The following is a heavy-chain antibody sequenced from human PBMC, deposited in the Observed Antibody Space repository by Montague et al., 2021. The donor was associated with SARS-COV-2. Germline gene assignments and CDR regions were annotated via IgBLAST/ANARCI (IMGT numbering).Heavy chain of an antibody. Sequence: SETLSLTCTVSGGSLSSYCWSWIRQPPGKGLEWIGYIYYSGSTNYNPSLKSRVTISVDTSKNQFSLNLSSVTAADTAAYYCARHVSGSLTHFHHWGQGSLVTVSS. CDR2: IYYSGST. J-gene: IGHJ1*01. V-gene: IGHV4-59*08. CDR3: ARHVSGSLTHFHH. CDR1: GGSLSSYC. D-gene: IGHD1-26*01.